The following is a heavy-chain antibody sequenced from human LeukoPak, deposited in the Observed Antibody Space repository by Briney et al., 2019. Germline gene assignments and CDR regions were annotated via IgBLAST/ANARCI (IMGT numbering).Heavy chain of an antibody. D-gene: IGHD3-10*01. CDR3: ARLAVGITMVRGNPKNRDY. CDR1: GGSFSGYY. V-gene: IGHV4-34*01. Sequence: SETLSLTCAVYGGSFSGYYWSWIRQPPGKGLEWIGEINHSGSTNYNPSLKSRVTISVDTSKNQFSLKLSSVTAADTAVYYCARLAVGITMVRGNPKNRDYWGQGTLVTVSS. J-gene: IGHJ4*02. CDR2: INHSGST.